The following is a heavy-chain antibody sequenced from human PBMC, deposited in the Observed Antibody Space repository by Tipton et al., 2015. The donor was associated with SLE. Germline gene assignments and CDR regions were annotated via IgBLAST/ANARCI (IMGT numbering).Heavy chain of an antibody. Sequence: QLVQSGAEVKKPGESLKISCKGSGYSFSDFWISWVRQMPGKGLEWMGIIYPADSDTKYSPSFEGQVTISVDKSISTAYLQWSSLKASDTAIYFCATNTGLTGTGEDSFDVWGQGTMVTVSS. V-gene: IGHV5-51*01. J-gene: IGHJ3*01. D-gene: IGHD3-10*01. CDR3: ATNTGLTGTGEDSFDV. CDR2: IYPADSDT. CDR1: GYSFSDFW.